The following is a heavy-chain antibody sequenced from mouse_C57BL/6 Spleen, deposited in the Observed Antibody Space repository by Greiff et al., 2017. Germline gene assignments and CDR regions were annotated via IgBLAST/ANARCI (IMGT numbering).Heavy chain of an antibody. CDR1: GFSLSTFGMG. Sequence: QVTLKVSGPGILQPSQTLSLTCSFSGFSLSTFGMGVGWLRQPSGKGLEWLAHIWWDDDKYYNPALKSGLTISKDTSNNQVYLKIANVDTADTSTYYGARMGHYCGSSSYYYAMDYWGQGTSVTVSS. CDR2: IWWDDDK. CDR3: ARMGHYCGSSSYYYAMDY. D-gene: IGHD1-1*01. J-gene: IGHJ4*01. V-gene: IGHV8-8*01.